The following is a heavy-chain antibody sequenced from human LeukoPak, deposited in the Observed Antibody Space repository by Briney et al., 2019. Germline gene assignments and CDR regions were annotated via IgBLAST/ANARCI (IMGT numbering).Heavy chain of an antibody. CDR2: ISGSGGST. D-gene: IGHD3-22*01. CDR1: GFTFSSSA. CDR3: AELGITMIWGV. Sequence: GGSLRLSCEASGFTFSSSAMNWVRQATGQGLDWASAISGSGGSTYFEDSLNGRFTISRDNSKKTLYLQMNSLTAEHRAVYYCAELGITMIWGVWGKGTTVTISS. V-gene: IGHV3-23*01. J-gene: IGHJ6*04.